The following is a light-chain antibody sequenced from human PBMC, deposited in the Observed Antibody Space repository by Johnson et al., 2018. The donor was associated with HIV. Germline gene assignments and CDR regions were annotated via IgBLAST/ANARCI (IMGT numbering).Light chain of an antibody. Sequence: QSVLTQPPSVSAAPGQKVTISCSGSSSNIGNNYVSWYQVLPGTAPKLLIYENNQRPSGLPARFSGSKSGTSATLGITGLQTGDEADYYCGTWHNSLSTGGVFGTGTKVTVL. V-gene: IGLV1-51*02. J-gene: IGLJ1*01. CDR1: SSNIGNNY. CDR3: GTWHNSLSTGGV. CDR2: ENN.